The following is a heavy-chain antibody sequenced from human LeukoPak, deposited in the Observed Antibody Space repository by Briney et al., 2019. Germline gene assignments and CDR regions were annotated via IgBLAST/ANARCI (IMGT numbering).Heavy chain of an antibody. CDR1: GFTFSSYS. D-gene: IGHD6-13*01. CDR3: ARGDSSSSGFDP. Sequence: PGGSLRLSCAVSGFTFSSYSMNWVRQAPGKGLEWVSYILFSSSTIYYADSVKGRFTISRDNAKNSLYLQMNSLRAEDTAVYYCARGDSSSSGFDPWGQGTLVTVSS. J-gene: IGHJ5*02. CDR2: ILFSSSTI. V-gene: IGHV3-48*01.